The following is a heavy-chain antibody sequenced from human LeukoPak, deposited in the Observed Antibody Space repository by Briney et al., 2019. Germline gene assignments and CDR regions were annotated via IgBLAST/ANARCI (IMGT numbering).Heavy chain of an antibody. CDR3: ARGSRNSSGKRCAFDI. V-gene: IGHV3-11*06. Sequence: GALRLSCATFGFTVSSNYMSWMLQAPGKGLEGVSYISYSSGYTNYTHSLKARFTISRDNSKNSLSLQLNTLRAEDTAVYYCARGSRNSSGKRCAFDIWGQGTMVTVSS. J-gene: IGHJ3*02. CDR2: ISYSSGYT. CDR1: GFTVSSNY. D-gene: IGHD6-19*01.